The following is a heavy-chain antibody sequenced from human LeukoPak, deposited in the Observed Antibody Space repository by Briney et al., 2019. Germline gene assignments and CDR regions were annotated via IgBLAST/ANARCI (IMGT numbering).Heavy chain of an antibody. CDR3: ASISSSQLPFDY. V-gene: IGHV4-59*12. J-gene: IGHJ4*02. CDR2: IYYSGST. Sequence: SETLSLTCTVSGGSISSYYWSWIRQPPGKGLEWIGYIYYSGSTNYNPSLKSRVTISVDKSKNQFSLKLSSVTAADTAVYYCASISSSQLPFDYWGQGTLVTVSS. D-gene: IGHD2-2*01. CDR1: GGSISSYY.